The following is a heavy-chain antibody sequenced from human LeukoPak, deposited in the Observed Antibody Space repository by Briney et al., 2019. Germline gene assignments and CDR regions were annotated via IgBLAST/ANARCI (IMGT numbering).Heavy chain of an antibody. J-gene: IGHJ2*01. D-gene: IGHD3-3*01. CDR1: GGSFSGYY. Sequence: SETLSLTCAVYGGSFSGYYWSWIRQPSEKGLEWIGEINHSGSTNYNPSLKSRVTISADTSKNQFSLRLSSVTAADTAVYYCARAAGSIFGVVVATADYWYFDLWGRGTLVTVSS. CDR2: INHSGST. V-gene: IGHV4-34*01. CDR3: ARAAGSIFGVVVATADYWYFDL.